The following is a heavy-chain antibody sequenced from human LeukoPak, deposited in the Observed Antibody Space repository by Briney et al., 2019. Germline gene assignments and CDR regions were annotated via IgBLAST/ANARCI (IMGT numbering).Heavy chain of an antibody. V-gene: IGHV3-48*01. CDR1: GFSFSSYD. CDR3: ARSTGWYIDY. J-gene: IGHJ4*02. CDR2: ISISGDTI. D-gene: IGHD6-19*01. Sequence: GGSLRLSCGASGFSFSSYDMNWVRQAPGKGLELVSYISISGDTISYADSVKGRFTVSRDNSKNTLYLQMNGLRAEDTAVYYCARSTGWYIDYWGQGTLVTVSS.